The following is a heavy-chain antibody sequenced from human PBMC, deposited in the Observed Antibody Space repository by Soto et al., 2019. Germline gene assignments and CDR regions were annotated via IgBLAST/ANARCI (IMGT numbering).Heavy chain of an antibody. CDR1: GYTFTSYD. J-gene: IGHJ4*02. V-gene: IGHV1-8*01. CDR3: ARENGNSWRVDS. CDR2: MNPNRGNT. Sequence: QVKLVQSGAEVKKPGASVKVSCKASGYTFTSYDINWVRQATGQGLEGMGWMNPNRGNTGYAQKFQGRVTMTGNTSISRSYMELRSPRSEDTAVYYCARENGNSWRVDSGGEGTLVTVSS. D-gene: IGHD6-13*01.